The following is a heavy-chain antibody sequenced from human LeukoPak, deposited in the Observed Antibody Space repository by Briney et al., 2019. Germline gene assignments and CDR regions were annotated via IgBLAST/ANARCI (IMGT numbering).Heavy chain of an antibody. CDR2: TNGGGVRP. J-gene: IGHJ3*02. V-gene: IGHV3-23*01. D-gene: IGHD3-9*01. Sequence: GGYLRLSCAASGFTCSDYAMSWVRQAPGKGLEGVSGTNGGGVRPQYADSVKGRFTVSRDNSQDTLYLQMNSLTAEDTALYYCAKHQGLFRYFDWAADAFDIRGQGTMVTVSS. CDR1: GFTCSDYA. CDR3: AKHQGLFRYFDWAADAFDI.